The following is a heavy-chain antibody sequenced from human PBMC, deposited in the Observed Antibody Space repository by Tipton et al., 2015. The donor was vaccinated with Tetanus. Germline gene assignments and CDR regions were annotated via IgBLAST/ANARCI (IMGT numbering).Heavy chain of an antibody. Sequence: TLSLTCTVSGGSISSSTYYWGWIRQPPGKGLEWIGSIYYSGNTYYNPALKSRVTISVDTSKNQFSLKLSSVTAADTAVYYCARAGGGSWGNFDYWGQGTLVTVSS. J-gene: IGHJ4*02. V-gene: IGHV4-39*07. D-gene: IGHD6-13*01. CDR1: GGSISSSTYY. CDR3: ARAGGGSWGNFDY. CDR2: IYYSGNT.